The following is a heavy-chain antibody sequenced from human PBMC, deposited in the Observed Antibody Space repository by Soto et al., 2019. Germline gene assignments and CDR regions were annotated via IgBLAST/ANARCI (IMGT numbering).Heavy chain of an antibody. V-gene: IGHV3-23*01. CDR1: GFTFSSYA. D-gene: IGHD6-13*01. J-gene: IGHJ5*02. CDR2: ISGSGGST. CDR3: AKGSSSSWYFWFDP. Sequence: RLSCAASGFTFSSYAMSWVRQAPGKGLEWVSAISGSGGSTYYADSVKGRFTISRDNSKNTLYLQMNSLRAEDTAVYYCAKGSSSSWYFWFDPWGQGTLVTVSS.